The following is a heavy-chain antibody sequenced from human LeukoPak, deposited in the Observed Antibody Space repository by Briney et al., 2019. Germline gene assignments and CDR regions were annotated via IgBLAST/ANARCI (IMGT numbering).Heavy chain of an antibody. D-gene: IGHD4-11*01. V-gene: IGHV4-59*01. CDR1: GGSISSYY. CDR2: IYYSGST. J-gene: IGHJ4*02. Sequence: PSETLSLTCTVSGGSISSYYWSWIRQPPGKGLEWIGYIYYSGSTNYNPSLKSRVTISVDTSKNQFSLKLSSVTAADTAVYYCARGDYSNWGSFDYWGQGTLVTVSS. CDR3: ARGDYSNWGSFDY.